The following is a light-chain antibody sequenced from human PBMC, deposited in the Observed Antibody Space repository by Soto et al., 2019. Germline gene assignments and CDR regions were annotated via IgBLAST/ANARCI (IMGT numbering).Light chain of an antibody. J-gene: IGKJ1*01. CDR1: QSVSGN. CDR2: GVS. CDR3: QQYNFWPET. V-gene: IGKV3-15*01. Sequence: EIVMTQSPVTLSVSPGERATLSCRASQSVSGNLAWYQQKPGQAPRLLIYGVSATATGIPARFSGSGFGTEFTLTISSLQSEDFALYYWQQYNFWPETFGQGTKVEIK.